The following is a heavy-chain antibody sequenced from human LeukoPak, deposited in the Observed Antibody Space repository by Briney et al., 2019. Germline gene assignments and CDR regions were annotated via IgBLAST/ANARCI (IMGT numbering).Heavy chain of an antibody. V-gene: IGHV4-39*07. CDR3: ARGSYSYGNAFDY. D-gene: IGHD5-18*01. Sequence: SETLSLTCTVSGGYIGSSSYYWGWIRQPPGKGLEWIGSIYYSGSTYYNPSLKSRVTMSVDTSKNQFSLNLNSVTAADTAVYFCARGSYSYGNAFDYWGQGTLVTVSS. CDR1: GGYIGSSSYY. J-gene: IGHJ4*02. CDR2: IYYSGST.